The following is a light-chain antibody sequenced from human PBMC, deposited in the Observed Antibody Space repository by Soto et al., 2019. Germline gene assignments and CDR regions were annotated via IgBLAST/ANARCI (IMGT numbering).Light chain of an antibody. V-gene: IGKV1-9*01. J-gene: IGKJ4*01. Sequence: DIQLTQSPSFLSASVGDRVTITCRASQGISSYLAWYQQKPGKAPKLLIYAASTFQSGVPSRFSGSGSGTEFTLTISSLQPEDFATYYCQQLNSFGGGTKVDIK. CDR1: QGISSY. CDR3: QQLNS. CDR2: AAS.